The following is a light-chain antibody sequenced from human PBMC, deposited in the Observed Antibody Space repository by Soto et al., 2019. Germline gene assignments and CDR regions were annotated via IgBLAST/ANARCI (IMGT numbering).Light chain of an antibody. CDR1: QSISSW. CDR3: QHYNSYSEA. CDR2: KAS. J-gene: IGKJ1*01. V-gene: IGKV1-5*03. Sequence: DIQMTQSPSPLSAPVGDRVTITCRASQSISSWLAWYQQKPGKAPKLLIYKASTLKSGVPSRFSGSGSGTEFTLTISSLQPDDFATYYCQHYNSYSEAFGQGTKVDIK.